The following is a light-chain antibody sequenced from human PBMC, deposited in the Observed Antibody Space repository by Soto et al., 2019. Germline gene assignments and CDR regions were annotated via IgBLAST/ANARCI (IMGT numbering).Light chain of an antibody. CDR1: QSISNY. V-gene: IGKV1-39*01. J-gene: IGKJ3*01. Sequence: DIQMTQSPSSLSASVGDRVTITCRASQSISNYLNWYQQKPGKAPKLLIYAASTLQSGVPSRFSGGGSGTDFTLTISSLQPEDFAVYSCQQSYSSPFTFGPGTKVDLK. CDR2: AAS. CDR3: QQSYSSPFT.